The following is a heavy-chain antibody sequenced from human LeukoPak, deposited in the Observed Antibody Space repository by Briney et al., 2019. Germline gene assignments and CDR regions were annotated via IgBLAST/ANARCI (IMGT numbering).Heavy chain of an antibody. CDR3: ARVSSGYDQTTDFDY. V-gene: IGHV3-21*01. J-gene: IGHJ4*02. Sequence: GGSLRLSCAASGFTFSSYSMNWVRQAPGRGLEWVSSISSSSSYIYYADSVKGRFTISRDNAKNSLYLQMNSLRAEDTAAYYCARVSSGYDQTTDFDYWGQGTLVTVSS. D-gene: IGHD5-12*01. CDR2: ISSSSSYI. CDR1: GFTFSSYS.